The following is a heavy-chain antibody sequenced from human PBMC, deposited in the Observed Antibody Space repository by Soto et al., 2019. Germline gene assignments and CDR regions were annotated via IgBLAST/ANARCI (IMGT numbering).Heavy chain of an antibody. CDR1: GFTFSSYG. J-gene: IGHJ4*02. CDR2: ISYDGSNK. Sequence: PGGSLRLSCAASGFTFSSYGMHWVRQAPGKGLEWVAVISYDGSNKYYADSVKGRFTISRDNSKNTLYLQMNSLRAEDTAVYYCAKSRPGGTGPFDYWGKGSLVTVSS. V-gene: IGHV3-30*18. CDR3: AKSRPGGTGPFDY. D-gene: IGHD3-10*01.